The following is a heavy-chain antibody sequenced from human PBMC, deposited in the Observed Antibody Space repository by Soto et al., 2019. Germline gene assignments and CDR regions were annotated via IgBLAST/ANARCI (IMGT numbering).Heavy chain of an antibody. D-gene: IGHD5-12*01. Sequence: ASVKVSCRVSGYTLTELSIHWVRQAPGKGLEWMGGFDPEDGETIYAQNFQGRVTMTDDTSTDTAYMELSSLRSEDTALYYCATRATVGIYYYSGLDVFSQVTRVTICS. V-gene: IGHV1-24*01. CDR2: FDPEDGET. CDR3: ATRATVGIYYYSGLDV. CDR1: GYTLTELS. J-gene: IGHJ6*02.